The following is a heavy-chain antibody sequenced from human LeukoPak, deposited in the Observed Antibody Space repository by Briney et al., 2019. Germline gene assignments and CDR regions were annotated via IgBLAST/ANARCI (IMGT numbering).Heavy chain of an antibody. D-gene: IGHD3-10*01. J-gene: IGHJ6*02. CDR1: GFTFSSYW. V-gene: IGHV3-7*01. Sequence: GGSLRLSCAASGFTFSSYWMTWVRQAPGKGLEWVANIKQDGSEKYYVDSVKGRFTISRDNAKNSLFLQMNSLRAEDTAVYYCASISGSGSYSYYYYYGMDVWGQGTTVTVSS. CDR2: IKQDGSEK. CDR3: ASISGSGSYSYYYYYGMDV.